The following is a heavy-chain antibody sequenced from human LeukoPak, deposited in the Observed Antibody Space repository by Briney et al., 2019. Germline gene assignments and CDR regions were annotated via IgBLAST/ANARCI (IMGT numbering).Heavy chain of an antibody. CDR1: GHSTRSGSY. J-gene: IGHJ4*02. D-gene: IGHD4-17*01. Sequence: SETLSLTCDVSGHSTRSGSYWGWIRQPPGKGLEWIGCMFHSGDTYHNPSLKSRVTISADTSKNQFSLKLTSVTAADTAVYYCAKVGAYGDYARHDYWGQGTLVTVSS. CDR2: MFHSGDT. CDR3: AKVGAYGDYARHDY. V-gene: IGHV4-38-2*01.